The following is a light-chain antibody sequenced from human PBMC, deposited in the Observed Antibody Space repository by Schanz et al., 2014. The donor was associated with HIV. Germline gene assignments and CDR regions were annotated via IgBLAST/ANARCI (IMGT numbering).Light chain of an antibody. CDR3: SSYSSRNPRVV. Sequence: QSALTQPASVSGSPGQSITISCTGTSSDIGGYKYVSWYQHHPGKAPKLLIFDVDNRPSGVSHRFSAYKSGNTASLTISGLQAEDEAEYYCSSYSSRNPRVVFGGGTKVTVL. J-gene: IGLJ2*01. CDR1: SSDIGGYKY. V-gene: IGLV2-14*03. CDR2: DVD.